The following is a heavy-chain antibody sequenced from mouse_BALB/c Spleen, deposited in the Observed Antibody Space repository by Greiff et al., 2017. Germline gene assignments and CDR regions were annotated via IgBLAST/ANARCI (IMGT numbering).Heavy chain of an antibody. J-gene: IGHJ2*01. CDR2: IDPESGDT. CDR1: GFNIKDYY. CDR3: TAGLPYYFDY. V-gene: IGHV14-4*02. D-gene: IGHD2-4*01. Sequence: VQLQQSGAELVRSGASVKLSCTASGFNIKDYYMHWVKQRPEQGLEWIGWIDPESGDTEYAPKFHGKATMTADTSSNTAYLQLSSLTSEDTAVYYCTAGLPYYFDYWGQGTTLTVSS.